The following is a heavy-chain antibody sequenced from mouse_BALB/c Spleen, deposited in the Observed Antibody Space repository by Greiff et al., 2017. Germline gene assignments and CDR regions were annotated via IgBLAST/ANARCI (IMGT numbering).Heavy chain of an antibody. CDR1: GFNIKDYY. J-gene: IGHJ3*01. D-gene: IGHD2-1*01. CDR2: IDPENGDT. CDR3: NALSYGNYGKGFAY. V-gene: IGHV14-4*02. Sequence: VQLQQSGAELVRSGASVKLSCTASGFNIKDYYMHWVKQRPEQGLEWIGWIDPENGDTEYAPKFQGKATMTADTSSNTAYLQLSSLTSEDTAVYYCNALSYGNYGKGFAYWGQGTLVTVSA.